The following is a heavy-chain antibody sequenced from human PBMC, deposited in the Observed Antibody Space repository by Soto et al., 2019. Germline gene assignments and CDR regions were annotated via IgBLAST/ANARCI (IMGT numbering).Heavy chain of an antibody. CDR2: INHSGST. Sequence: SETLSLTCAVYGGSFSGYYWSWIRQPPGKGLEWIGEINHSGSTNYNPSLKSRVTISVDTSKNQFSLKLSSVTAADTAVYYCARTGPMVRGVPNYYYYYYGMDVWGQGTTVTVSS. J-gene: IGHJ6*02. D-gene: IGHD3-10*01. CDR3: ARTGPMVRGVPNYYYYYYGMDV. CDR1: GGSFSGYY. V-gene: IGHV4-34*01.